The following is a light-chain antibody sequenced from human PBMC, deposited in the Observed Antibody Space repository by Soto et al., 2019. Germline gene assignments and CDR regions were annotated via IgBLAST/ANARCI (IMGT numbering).Light chain of an antibody. J-gene: IGKJ3*01. CDR2: SAV. V-gene: IGKV1-39*01. CDR3: QQTYMTPPFT. Sequence: DIQVTQSPSSLSASVGDRVTITCRTSQNIRQDLSWYQQKQGSRPKLLIHSAVFLQSGVPSRFTGSGSVTDFALTISSLQADDFARYFCQQTYMTPPFTFGPGTKVDIK. CDR1: QNIRQD.